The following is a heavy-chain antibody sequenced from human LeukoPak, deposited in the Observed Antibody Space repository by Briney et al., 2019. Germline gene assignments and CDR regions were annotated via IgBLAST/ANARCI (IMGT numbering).Heavy chain of an antibody. CDR1: GFTFSSYA. CDR2: ISGSGGST. CDR3: AKEGYYDSSGYYLGPSYFDY. Sequence: GGSLRLSCAASGFTFSSYAMSWVRQAPGKGLEWVSAISGSGGSTYYADSVKGRFTISRDNAKNTLYLQMNSLRAEDTAVYYCAKEGYYDSSGYYLGPSYFDYWGQGTLVTVSS. J-gene: IGHJ4*02. V-gene: IGHV3-23*01. D-gene: IGHD3-22*01.